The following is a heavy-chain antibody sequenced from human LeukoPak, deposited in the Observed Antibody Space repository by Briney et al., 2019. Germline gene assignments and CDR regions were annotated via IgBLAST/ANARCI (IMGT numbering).Heavy chain of an antibody. D-gene: IGHD5-24*01. V-gene: IGHV3-48*01. CDR1: RFTFSNYN. CDR2: ITGSSSTV. Sequence: GGSLRLSCAASRFTFSNYNMHWVRQAPGKGLEWISYITGSSSTVYYADSVKGRFTISRDNAKSSLYLQMNSLGVDDTAMYYCVRDQPLWGTEKDGFDFWGRGTKVTVSS. CDR3: VRDQPLWGTEKDGFDF. J-gene: IGHJ3*01.